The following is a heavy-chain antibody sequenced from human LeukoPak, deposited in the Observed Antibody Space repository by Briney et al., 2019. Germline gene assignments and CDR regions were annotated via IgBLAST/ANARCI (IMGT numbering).Heavy chain of an antibody. CDR1: GFTFSSYA. J-gene: IGHJ5*02. D-gene: IGHD2-2*02. V-gene: IGHV3-23*01. CDR3: AKGSSSSCYTGLDP. CDR2: ITGGGGT. Sequence: GGSLRLSCAASGFTFSSYAMTWVRQAPGKGLEWVSAITGGGGTFYADSVKGRFTISRDISNNTLYLEMNSLRAEDTALYYCAKGSSSSCYTGLDPWGQGTLVTVSS.